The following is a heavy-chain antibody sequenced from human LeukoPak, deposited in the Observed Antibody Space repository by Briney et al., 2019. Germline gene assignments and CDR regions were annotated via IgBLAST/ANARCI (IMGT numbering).Heavy chain of an antibody. V-gene: IGHV1-8*03. D-gene: IGHD4-23*01. CDR2: MNPNSGNA. Sequence: ASVKVSCKASGYTFTSYDINWVRQATGQGLEWMGWMNPNSGNAGYAQKFQGRVTITRNTSITTAYMELGSLRSEDTAVYYCARTGGNYYYDYYMDVWGKGTTVTVSS. J-gene: IGHJ6*03. CDR3: ARTGGNYYYDYYMDV. CDR1: GYTFTSYD.